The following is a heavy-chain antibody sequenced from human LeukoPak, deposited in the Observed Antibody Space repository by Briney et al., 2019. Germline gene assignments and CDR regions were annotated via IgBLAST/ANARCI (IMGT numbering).Heavy chain of an antibody. J-gene: IGHJ3*02. CDR2: IIPIFGTA. CDR1: GGTFSSNA. Sequence: SVRVSCPASGGTFSSNAISWVRQAPGQGLEWMGGIIPIFGTANYAQKFQGRVTITADESTSTAYMELSSLRSEDTAVYYCARGYCSGGSCYADAFDIWGQGTMVTVSS. V-gene: IGHV1-69*01. CDR3: ARGYCSGGSCYADAFDI. D-gene: IGHD2-15*01.